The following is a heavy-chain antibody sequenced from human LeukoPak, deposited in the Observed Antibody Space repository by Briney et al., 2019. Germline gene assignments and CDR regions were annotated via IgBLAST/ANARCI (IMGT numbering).Heavy chain of an antibody. J-gene: IGHJ4*02. CDR2: INEDGSEK. D-gene: IGHD1-1*01. Sequence: GGSLRLSCVASRFSFSNFWMIWVRQAPGKGLERVANINEDGSEKNYVDSVKGRFTISRDNAKNSLYLQMNSLRAEDTAVYYCVRDRSTTTWTRFDSWGQGTLVTVSS. V-gene: IGHV3-7*01. CDR3: VRDRSTTTWTRFDS. CDR1: RFSFSNFW.